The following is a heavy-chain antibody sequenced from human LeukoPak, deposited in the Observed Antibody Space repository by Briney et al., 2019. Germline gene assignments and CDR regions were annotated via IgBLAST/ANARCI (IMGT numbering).Heavy chain of an antibody. J-gene: IGHJ4*02. Sequence: SETLSLTCTVSGGSISSSSYYWGWIRQPPGKGLEWIGSISYGGSTYYHPSLKSRVTISIDTSKNQFYLKLTSVTAADTALYYCARTRYCSGGSCHSSTYFDYWGQGALVTVSS. D-gene: IGHD2-15*01. CDR1: GGSISSSSYY. CDR3: ARTRYCSGGSCHSSTYFDY. V-gene: IGHV4-39*07. CDR2: ISYGGST.